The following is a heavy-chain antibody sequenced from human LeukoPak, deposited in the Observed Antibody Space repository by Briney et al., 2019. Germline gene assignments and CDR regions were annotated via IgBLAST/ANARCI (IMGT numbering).Heavy chain of an antibody. J-gene: IGHJ4*02. V-gene: IGHV3-48*04. CDR1: GFTLSSYS. D-gene: IGHD6-13*01. CDR2: INSDSSMI. CDR3: ARAVYSLDY. Sequence: TGGSLRLSCAASGFTLSSYSMNWVRQAPGKGLEWVAYINSDSSMIYYADSVKGRFTIPRDNAKNSLYLQMNSLRAEDTAVYYCARAVYSLDYWGQGTLVTVSS.